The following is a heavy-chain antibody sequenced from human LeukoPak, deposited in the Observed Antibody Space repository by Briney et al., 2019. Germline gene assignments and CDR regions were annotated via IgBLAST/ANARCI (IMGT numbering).Heavy chain of an antibody. CDR3: AKKAQYNGNYPLDY. CDR2: TSDRGDYT. CDR1: GFTFSTYA. Sequence: GGSLRLSCAASGFTFSTYAMSWVRQAPGKGLEWVSGTSDRGDYTYYADSVKGRFTISRDNSKNTLYLQMNSLRAEDTALYFCAKKAQYNGNYPLDYWGQGTLVTVSS. J-gene: IGHJ4*02. V-gene: IGHV3-23*01. D-gene: IGHD1-26*01.